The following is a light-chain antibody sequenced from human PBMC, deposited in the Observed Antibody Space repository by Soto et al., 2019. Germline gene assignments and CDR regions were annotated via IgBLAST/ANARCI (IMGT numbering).Light chain of an antibody. J-gene: IGLJ3*02. CDR1: SSDVGSYNL. Sequence: QSVLTQPASVSGSPGQSITISCTGTSSDVGSYNLVSWYQQHPGKAPKLMIYEGSKRPSGVSNRFSGSKSGNTASLTISGXXXXXXXXXXCXXYAGSSTWVFGGGTKLTVL. V-gene: IGLV2-23*01. CDR2: EGS. CDR3: XXYAGSSTWV.